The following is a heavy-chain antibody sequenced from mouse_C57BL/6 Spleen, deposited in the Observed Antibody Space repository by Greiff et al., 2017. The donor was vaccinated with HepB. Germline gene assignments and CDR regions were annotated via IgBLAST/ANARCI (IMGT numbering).Heavy chain of an antibody. CDR1: GFNIKDYY. CDR3: ARSTVVARGYFDV. Sequence: VQLQQSGAELVRPGASVKLSCTASGFNIKDYYMHWVKQRPEQGLEWIGRIDPEDGDNEYAPKCQGKATMNADTSSNTASLQLSSLTSEDTAVYYCARSTVVARGYFDVWGTGTTVTVSS. D-gene: IGHD1-1*01. V-gene: IGHV14-1*01. CDR2: IDPEDGDN. J-gene: IGHJ1*03.